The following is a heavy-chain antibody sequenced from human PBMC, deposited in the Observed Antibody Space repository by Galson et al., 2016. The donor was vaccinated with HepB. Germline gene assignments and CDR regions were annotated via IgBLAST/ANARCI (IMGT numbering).Heavy chain of an antibody. Sequence: ETLSLTCTVSGVSVSSSYYFWGWVRQPPGKGLEWIGLIHSSGTSPYDPSLNSRLTMSVAPAKNQFSLRLSSVTAADTAVYYCARSSASRNGYFDSWGQGTLVTVSS. CDR1: GVSVSSSYYF. D-gene: IGHD6-19*01. J-gene: IGHJ4*02. CDR3: ARSSASRNGYFDS. V-gene: IGHV4-39*01. CDR2: IHSSGTS.